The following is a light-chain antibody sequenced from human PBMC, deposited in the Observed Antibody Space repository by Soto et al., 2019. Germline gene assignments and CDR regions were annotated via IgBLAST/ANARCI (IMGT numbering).Light chain of an antibody. CDR2: GAS. CDR1: QNISRS. J-gene: IGKJ1*01. Sequence: MTQSPSTLSASVGDGVTITCRASQNISRSLAWYQQKPGQGPSLLIYGASTRATGIPARFSGSGSGTEFTLTISRLGPEDFAVYYCQQYGSSPWAFGPGTKVDIK. V-gene: IGKV3-15*01. CDR3: QQYGSSPWA.